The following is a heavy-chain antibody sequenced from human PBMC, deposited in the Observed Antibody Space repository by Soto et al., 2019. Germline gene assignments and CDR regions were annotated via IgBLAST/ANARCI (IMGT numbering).Heavy chain of an antibody. V-gene: IGHV3-11*05. CDR2: ISSSSTYT. Sequence: QVQLVESGGGLVKPGGSLRLSCAASGFTFSEYYMSWIRQAPGKGLEWVSYISSSSTYTDYADSVKGRFTISRDNAKNSLYLQMNSLRAEDTAVDYCARANYGSGSSGDPFDIWGQGTMVTVSS. CDR3: ARANYGSGSSGDPFDI. J-gene: IGHJ3*02. CDR1: GFTFSEYY. D-gene: IGHD3-10*01.